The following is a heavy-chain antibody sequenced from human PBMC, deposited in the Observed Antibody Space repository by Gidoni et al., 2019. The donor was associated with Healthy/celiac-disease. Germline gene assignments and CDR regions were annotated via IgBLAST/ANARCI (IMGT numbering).Heavy chain of an antibody. CDR1: GFTFSSYG. CDR2: ISYDGSNK. CDR3: AKSQISLLWWPEIDY. V-gene: IGHV3-30*18. Sequence: QVQLVESGGGVVPPGRSLSLSCPASGFTFSSYGMHWVRQAPGKGLEWVAVISYDGSNKYYADSVKGRFTISRDNSKNTLYLQMNSLRAEDTAVYYCAKSQISLLWWPEIDYWGQGTLVTVSS. J-gene: IGHJ4*02. D-gene: IGHD2-21*01.